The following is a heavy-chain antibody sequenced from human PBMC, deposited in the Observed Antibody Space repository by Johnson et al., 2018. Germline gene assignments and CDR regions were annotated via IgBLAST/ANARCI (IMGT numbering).Heavy chain of an antibody. J-gene: IGHJ6*03. CDR2: ISGSGGST. V-gene: IGHV3-23*04. CDR3: AKVGGNLVTAPTHFMTYYYYMDV. Sequence: VQLVESGGGLVQPGGSLRLSCAASGFTFSSYAMSWVRQAPGKGLEWVSAISGSGGSTYYADSVKGRFTIPRDNSKNTLFLQMNSLSAEDTAVYYCAKVGGNLVTAPTHFMTYYYYMDVWGKGTTVTVSS. D-gene: IGHD2-21*02. CDR1: GFTFSSYA.